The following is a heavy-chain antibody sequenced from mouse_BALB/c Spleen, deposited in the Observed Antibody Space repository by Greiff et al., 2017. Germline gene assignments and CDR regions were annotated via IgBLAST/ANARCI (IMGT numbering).Heavy chain of an antibody. CDR2: INSNGGST. D-gene: IGHD3-2*01. CDR1: GFTFSSYG. CDR3: ARETVMDY. V-gene: IGHV5-6-3*01. J-gene: IGHJ4*01. Sequence: DVQLVESGGGLVQPGGSLKLSCAASGFTFSSYGMSWVRQTPDKRLELVATINSNGGSTYYPDSVKGRFTISRDNAKNTLYLQMSSLKSEDTAMYYCARETVMDYWGQGTSVTVSS.